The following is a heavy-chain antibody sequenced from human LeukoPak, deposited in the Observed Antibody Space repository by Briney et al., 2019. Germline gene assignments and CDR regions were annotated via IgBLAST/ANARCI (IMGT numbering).Heavy chain of an antibody. CDR2: IYYSGST. CDR1: GGSISSYY. V-gene: IGHV4-59*08. Sequence: SETLSLTCTVSGGSISSYYWSWIRQPPGKGLEWIGYIYYSGSTNYNPSLKSRVTISVDTSKNQFSLKLSSVTAADTAVYYCARKRLVAGPRHYYGMDVWGQGTTVTVSS. CDR3: ARKRLVAGPRHYYGMDV. J-gene: IGHJ6*02. D-gene: IGHD6-19*01.